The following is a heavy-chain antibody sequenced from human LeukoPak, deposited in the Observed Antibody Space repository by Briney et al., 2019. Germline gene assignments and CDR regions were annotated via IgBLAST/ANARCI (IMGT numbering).Heavy chain of an antibody. CDR2: IKQDGSEK. CDR1: GFTFGDTW. J-gene: IGHJ4*02. Sequence: GGSLRLSCAASGFTFGDTWMNWVRQVPGQGLEWVANIKQDGSEKFYVASVKGRFAISRDDGKSSLYLQMNSLRAEDTALYYCATSYDMGWLIGYWGQGTLVTVSS. V-gene: IGHV3-7*03. D-gene: IGHD3/OR15-3a*01. CDR3: ATSYDMGWLIGY.